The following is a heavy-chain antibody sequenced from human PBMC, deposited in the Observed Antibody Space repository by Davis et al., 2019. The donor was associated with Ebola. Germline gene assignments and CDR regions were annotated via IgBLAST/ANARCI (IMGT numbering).Heavy chain of an antibody. Sequence: SVKVSCKTSGYTLTSYYMHWVRQAPGQGLEWMGRIIPILGIANYAQKFQGRVTITADKSTSTAYMELSSLRSEDTAVYYCAREGCSSTSCRHYYYYGMDVWGQGTTVTVSS. V-gene: IGHV1-69*04. D-gene: IGHD2-2*01. CDR2: IIPILGIA. J-gene: IGHJ6*02. CDR1: GYTLTSYY. CDR3: AREGCSSTSCRHYYYYGMDV.